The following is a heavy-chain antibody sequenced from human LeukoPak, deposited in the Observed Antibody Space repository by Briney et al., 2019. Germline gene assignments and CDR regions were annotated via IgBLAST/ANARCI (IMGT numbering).Heavy chain of an antibody. J-gene: IGHJ4*02. V-gene: IGHV4-59*01. CDR2: IYYTGTT. CDR1: GDSISSYY. D-gene: IGHD4-17*01. Sequence: SETLSLTCTVSGDSISSYYWSWIRQPPGKGLEWIGYIYYTGTTNYNASLKSRVTISVDTSKNQFSLKLSSVTAADTAVYYCAKALYGDYIPNTDYWGQGTLVTVSS. CDR3: AKALYGDYIPNTDY.